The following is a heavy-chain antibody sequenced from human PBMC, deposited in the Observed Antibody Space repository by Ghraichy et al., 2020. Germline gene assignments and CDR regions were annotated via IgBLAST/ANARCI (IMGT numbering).Heavy chain of an antibody. CDR2: ISSSSRTI. Sequence: GGSLRLSCVGSGFTFSGYSLTWVRQSPGKGLEWVSHISSSSRTIFYADSVKGRFTSSRDNARNSLYLQMNSLRNEDTAVYYCARPSAVVRFCCDDGLDGWGQGTTVTVSS. CDR3: ARPSAVVRFCCDDGLDG. J-gene: IGHJ6*02. D-gene: IGHD4-23*01. V-gene: IGHV3-48*02. CDR1: GFTFSGYS.